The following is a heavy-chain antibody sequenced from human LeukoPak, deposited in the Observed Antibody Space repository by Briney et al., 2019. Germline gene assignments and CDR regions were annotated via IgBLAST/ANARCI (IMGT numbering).Heavy chain of an antibody. CDR2: IRRGGDNI. D-gene: IGHD2-2*02. CDR1: GFTFSDYY. CDR3: AGEARGYMAFQI. V-gene: IGHV3-11*01. J-gene: IGHJ3*02. Sequence: PGGSLRLSCAASGFTFSDYYMSWIRQAPGKGLEWGSYIRRGGDNIYYADSVKGRFTISKDNARSSLYLQMNSLRDEDTAIYYCAGEARGYMAFQIWGQGTMVTVSS.